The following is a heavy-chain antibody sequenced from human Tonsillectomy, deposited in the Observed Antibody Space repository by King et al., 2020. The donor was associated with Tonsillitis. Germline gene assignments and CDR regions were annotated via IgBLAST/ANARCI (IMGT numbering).Heavy chain of an antibody. V-gene: IGHV1-2*02. Sequence: QLVQSGAEVKKPGASVKVSCKASGYTFTGYLIHWVRQAPGQGLEWMGWLNPYSGGTNYAQKFQGRVTMTSDTSMSTAYMELSRLRTDDTAVYFCAKGQTVADEGYWGQGTLVSVSS. D-gene: IGHD4-23*01. CDR3: AKGQTVADEGY. CDR2: LNPYSGGT. CDR1: GYTFTGYL. J-gene: IGHJ4*02.